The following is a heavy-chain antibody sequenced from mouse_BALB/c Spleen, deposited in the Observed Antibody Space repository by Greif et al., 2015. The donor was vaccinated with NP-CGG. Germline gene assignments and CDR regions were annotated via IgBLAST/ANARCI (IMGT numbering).Heavy chain of an antibody. CDR3: AREGFLLPYYAMDY. V-gene: IGHV14-3*02. CDR2: IDPANGNT. Sequence: VQLQQSGAELVKPGASVKLSRTASGFNIKDTYMHWVKQRPEQGLEWIGRIDPANGNTKYDPKFQGKATITADTSSNTAYLQLSSLTSEDTAVYYCAREGFLLPYYAMDYWGQETSVTVSS. CDR1: GFNIKDTY. J-gene: IGHJ4*01. D-gene: IGHD3-3*01.